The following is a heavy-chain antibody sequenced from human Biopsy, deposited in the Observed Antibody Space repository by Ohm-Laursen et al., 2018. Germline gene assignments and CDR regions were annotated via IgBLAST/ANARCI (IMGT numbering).Heavy chain of an antibody. CDR1: GKTFSDYY. CDR2: INQSGRT. J-gene: IGHJ4*02. CDR3: GNEVHGRDY. V-gene: IGHV4-34*08. Sequence: SDTLSLTCEVYGKTFSDYYWSWIHQPPGKGLEWIGQINQSGRTNYNPSLKSRVNISADKSNNQFSLKLTSVTSADTAVYFCGNEVHGRDYWGLGALVTVSS. D-gene: IGHD2-15*01.